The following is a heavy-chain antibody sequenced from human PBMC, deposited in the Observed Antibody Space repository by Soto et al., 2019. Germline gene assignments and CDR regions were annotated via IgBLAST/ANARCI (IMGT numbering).Heavy chain of an antibody. J-gene: IGHJ6*02. D-gene: IGHD3-10*01. CDR3: ARGRAREYYYGMDV. CDR2: ISSSSSYI. V-gene: IGHV3-21*01. Sequence: GSLRLSCAASAFTFSTYNMNWVRQAPGKGLEWVSSISSSSSYIYYADSVKGRFTISRDNAKNSLYLQMNSLRAEDTAVYYCARGRAREYYYGMDVWGQGTTVTVSS. CDR1: AFTFSTYN.